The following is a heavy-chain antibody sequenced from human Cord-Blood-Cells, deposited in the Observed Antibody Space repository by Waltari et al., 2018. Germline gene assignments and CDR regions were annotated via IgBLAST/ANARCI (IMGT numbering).Heavy chain of an antibody. V-gene: IGHV4-34*01. J-gene: IGHJ3*02. Sequence: QLQLQQCGAGLSKPPETLSLTCPVYRGSFSGYYCTRIRHPPWKGLKWIGDINHSGSTKYNPSLKSRVTISVDTSKNQFSLKLSSVTAADTAVYYCARGRNYDFWSGYYAFDIWVQGTMVTVSS. D-gene: IGHD3-3*01. CDR3: ARGRNYDFWSGYYAFDI. CDR2: INHSGST. CDR1: RGSFSGYY.